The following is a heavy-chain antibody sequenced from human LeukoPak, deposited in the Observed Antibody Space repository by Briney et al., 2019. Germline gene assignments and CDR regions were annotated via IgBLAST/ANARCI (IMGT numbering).Heavy chain of an antibody. D-gene: IGHD5-24*01. CDR3: ARGPLTGRWPDMGFDY. J-gene: IGHJ4*02. CDR2: ISYDGSNK. CDR1: GFTFSSDW. V-gene: IGHV3-30*03. Sequence: GGSLRLSCAASGFTFSSDWMSWVRKAPGKGLEWVAAISYDGSNKYYADSVKGRFTISRDNSKNTLYLQMNSLRAEDTAVFYCARGPLTGRWPDMGFDYWGQGTLVTVSS.